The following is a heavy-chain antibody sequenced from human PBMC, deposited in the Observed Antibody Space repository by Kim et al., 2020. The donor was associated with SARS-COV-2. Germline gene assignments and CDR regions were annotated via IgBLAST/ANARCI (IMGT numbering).Heavy chain of an antibody. D-gene: IGHD6-6*01. CDR3: AREGRPFEYSSTRGWFDP. J-gene: IGHJ5*02. CDR2: INPNSGGT. Sequence: ASVKVSCKASGYTFTGYYMHWVRQAPGQGLEWMGRINPNSGGTNYAQKFQGRVTMTRDTSISTAYMELSRLRSDDTAVYYCAREGRPFEYSSTRGWFDPWGQGTLVTVSS. CDR1: GYTFTGYY. V-gene: IGHV1-2*06.